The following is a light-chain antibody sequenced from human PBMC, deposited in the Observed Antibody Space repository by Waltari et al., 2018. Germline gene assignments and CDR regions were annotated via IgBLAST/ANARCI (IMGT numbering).Light chain of an antibody. V-gene: IGLV2-23*01. J-gene: IGLJ3*02. CDR1: SRDVGSYTL. CDR2: EGS. Sequence: QSALTQPASVSGSPGQSIPISCTGTSRDVGSYTLFPWNPQHPGKAPKLMIYEGSKRPSGVSNRFSGSKSGNTASLTISGLQAEDEADYYCCSYAGSSTWVFGGGTKLTVL. CDR3: CSYAGSSTWV.